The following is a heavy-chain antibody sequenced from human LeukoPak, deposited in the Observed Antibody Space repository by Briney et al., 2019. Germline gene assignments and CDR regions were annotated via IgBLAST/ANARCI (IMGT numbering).Heavy chain of an antibody. CDR2: TYYRSKWYN. V-gene: IGHV6-1*01. CDR1: GDSVSSNSAA. Sequence: SQTLSLTCAVSGDSVSSNSAAWNWIRQSPSRGLEWLGRTYYRSKWYNDYAVSVKSRITINPDTSKNQFSLKLSSVTAADTAVYYCARLPDYYGSGSYSDYWGQGTLVTVSS. D-gene: IGHD3-10*01. CDR3: ARLPDYYGSGSYSDY. J-gene: IGHJ4*02.